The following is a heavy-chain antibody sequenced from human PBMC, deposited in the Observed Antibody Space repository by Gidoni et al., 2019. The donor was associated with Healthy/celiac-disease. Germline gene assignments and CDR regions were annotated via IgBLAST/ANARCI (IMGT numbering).Heavy chain of an antibody. Sequence: EVQRVQSGAEVKKHGESRRISCKGSGYSFTSNWSSWVRQMPGKGLEWMGRLDPSASYTHYRPSFQGHVTISADQSISTASLQWRSLKASDTAMYYCARRLRVRDNHYYYYGMDVWGQGTTVTVSS. CDR1: GYSFTSNW. CDR3: ARRLRVRDNHYYYYGMDV. CDR2: LDPSASYT. J-gene: IGHJ6*02. V-gene: IGHV5-10-1*03. D-gene: IGHD1-20*01.